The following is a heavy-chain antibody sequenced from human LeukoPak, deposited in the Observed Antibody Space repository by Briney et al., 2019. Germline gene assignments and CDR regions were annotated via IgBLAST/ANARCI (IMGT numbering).Heavy chain of an antibody. CDR3: AKDMRWEVPYFDY. CDR2: ISGSGDST. J-gene: IGHJ4*02. D-gene: IGHD1-26*01. V-gene: IGHV3-23*01. CDR1: GFTFSSYD. Sequence: GGSLRLSCAAYGFTFSSYDMHWVRQAPGKGLEWVSAISGSGDSTYYADSVKGRFTISRDNSKNTLYLQMNSLRAEDTAVYYCAKDMRWEVPYFDYWGQGTLVTVSS.